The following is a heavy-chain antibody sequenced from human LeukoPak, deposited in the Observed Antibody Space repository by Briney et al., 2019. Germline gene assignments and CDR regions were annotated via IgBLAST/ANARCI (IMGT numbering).Heavy chain of an antibody. D-gene: IGHD2-15*01. V-gene: IGHV3-21*01. CDR1: GFTFSSYS. CDR2: ISSSSSYI. CDR3: ARDYCSGGSCYSGAFDY. J-gene: IGHJ4*02. Sequence: PGGSLRLSCAASGFTFSSYSMTWVRQAPGKGLEWVSSISSSSSYIYYADSVKGRFTISRDNAKNSLYLQMNSLRAEDTAVYYCARDYCSGGSCYSGAFDYWGQGTLVTVSS.